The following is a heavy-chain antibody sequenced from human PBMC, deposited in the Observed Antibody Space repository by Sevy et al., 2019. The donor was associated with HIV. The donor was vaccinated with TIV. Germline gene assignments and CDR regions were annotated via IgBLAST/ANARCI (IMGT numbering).Heavy chain of an antibody. CDR1: GFTFSDYP. CDR2: ISLNGPKT. J-gene: IGHJ4*02. D-gene: IGHD2-21*02. Sequence: GGSLRLSCSASGFTFSDYPMHWVRQAPGKGLEYISSISLNGPKTYYADSMKGKFTISRDNSRNTLFLQMNSLRIEDTAVYYCVGQNDLGKLDNWGQGTLVTVSS. CDR3: VGQNDLGKLDN. V-gene: IGHV3-64D*06.